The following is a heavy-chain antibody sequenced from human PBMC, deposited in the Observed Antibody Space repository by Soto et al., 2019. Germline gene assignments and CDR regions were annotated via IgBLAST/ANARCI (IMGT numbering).Heavy chain of an antibody. CDR3: ARSIAAAGFDY. Sequence: ASVKVACKASGDTFTGYYMHWVRQAPGQGLEWMGWINPNSGGTNYAQKFQGRVTMTRDTSISTAYMELSRVRSDDTAVYYCARSIAAAGFDYWGQGTMVTVSS. J-gene: IGHJ4*02. CDR1: GDTFTGYY. D-gene: IGHD6-13*01. CDR2: INPNSGGT. V-gene: IGHV1-2*02.